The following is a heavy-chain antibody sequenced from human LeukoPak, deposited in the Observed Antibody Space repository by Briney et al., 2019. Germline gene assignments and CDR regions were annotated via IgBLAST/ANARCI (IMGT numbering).Heavy chain of an antibody. D-gene: IGHD6-13*01. CDR1: GYTFTSYA. V-gene: IGHV1-3*01. CDR2: INAGNGNT. Sequence: GASVKVSCKASGYTFTSYAMHWVRQAPGQRLEWMGWINAGNGNTKYSQKFQGRVTITRDTSASTAFMELSSLRSEDTAVYYCARLLAVADTFDYWGQGTLVTVSS. J-gene: IGHJ4*02. CDR3: ARLLAVADTFDY.